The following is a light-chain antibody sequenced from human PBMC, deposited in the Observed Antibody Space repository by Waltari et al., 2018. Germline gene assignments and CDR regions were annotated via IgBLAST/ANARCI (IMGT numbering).Light chain of an antibody. CDR1: QSIGTF. J-gene: IGKJ1*01. Sequence: IMLTQSPDTLSLSPGERATLSCRARQSIGTFLVWYQQKPVQAPRLPIYAASTRATGIPDRFSGSGSGTDFSLIISRLEPEDFAVYYCQHYVRLPVTFGQGTKVEIK. CDR3: QHYVRLPVT. CDR2: AAS. V-gene: IGKV3-20*01.